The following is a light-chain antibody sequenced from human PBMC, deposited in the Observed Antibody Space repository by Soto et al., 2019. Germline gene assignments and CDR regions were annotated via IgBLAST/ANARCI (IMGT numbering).Light chain of an antibody. V-gene: IGKV3D-20*01. CDR2: DAS. Sequence: EIVLTQSPATLSLSPGERATLSCGARQSVSSSYLAWYQQKPGLAPRLLIYDASSRATGIPDRFSGSGSGTDFTLTISRLEPEDFAVYYCQQYGSSPWTFGQGTKLEIK. CDR3: QQYGSSPWT. CDR1: QSVSSSY. J-gene: IGKJ2*02.